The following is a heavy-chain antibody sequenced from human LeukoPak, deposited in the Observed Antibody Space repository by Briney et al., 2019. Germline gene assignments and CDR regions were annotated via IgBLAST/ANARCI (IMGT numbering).Heavy chain of an antibody. Sequence: PSETLSLTCAVYGGSFSGYYWSWIRQPPGKGLEWIGEINHSGSTNYNPSLKSRVTISLDTSKNQFSLRRTSVTAADTAVYYCARDRPVTGANWFDPWGQGALVTVSS. D-gene: IGHD4-11*01. CDR1: GGSFSGYY. CDR3: ARDRPVTGANWFDP. CDR2: INHSGST. V-gene: IGHV4-34*01. J-gene: IGHJ5*02.